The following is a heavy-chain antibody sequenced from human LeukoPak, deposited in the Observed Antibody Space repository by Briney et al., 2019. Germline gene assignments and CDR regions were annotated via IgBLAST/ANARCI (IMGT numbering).Heavy chain of an antibody. V-gene: IGHV4-30-4*01. CDR2: IYYSGST. J-gene: IGHJ4*02. Sequence: PSETLSLTCTVSGGSISSGNYYWSWIRQPPGKGLEWIGYIYYSGSTYYNPSLKSRVTISVDTSKNQFSLKLSSVTAADTAVYYCARYYCSSTNCPGIDYWGQGTLVTVSS. CDR3: ARYYCSSTNCPGIDY. CDR1: GGSISSGNYY. D-gene: IGHD2-2*01.